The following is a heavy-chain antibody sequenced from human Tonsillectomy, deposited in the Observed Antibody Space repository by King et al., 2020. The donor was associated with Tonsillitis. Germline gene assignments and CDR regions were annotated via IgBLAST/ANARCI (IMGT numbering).Heavy chain of an antibody. V-gene: IGHV1-46*01. Sequence: QLVQSGADVIKPGASVTVSCKASGYTFSNYYIHWVRQAPGPGLEWLGMINPSRGSTDYAQKFQGRVTMTRDASTSTVYMQLSSVTSEETAVYFCARSLVGSILGRNSDALDIWGQGTMVTVSS. CDR3: ARSLVGSILGRNSDALDI. CDR1: GYTFSNYY. D-gene: IGHD1-26*01. J-gene: IGHJ3*02. CDR2: INPSRGST.